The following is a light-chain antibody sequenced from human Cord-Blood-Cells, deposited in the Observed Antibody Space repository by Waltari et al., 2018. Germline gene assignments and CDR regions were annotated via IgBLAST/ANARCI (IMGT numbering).Light chain of an antibody. J-gene: IGKJ4*01. CDR3: QQRSNWPLT. CDR2: DAS. V-gene: IGKV3-11*01. CDR1: QSVSSY. Sequence: IVLTQSPATLSLSPGERATLSCRASQSVSSYLAWYQQKPGQAPRLLIYDASNRATGIPARFSGSGSGTDSTLTISSLEPEDFAVYYCQQRSNWPLTFGGGTKVEIK.